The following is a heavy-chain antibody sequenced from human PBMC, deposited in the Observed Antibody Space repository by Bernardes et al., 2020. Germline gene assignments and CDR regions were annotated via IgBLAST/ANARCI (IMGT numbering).Heavy chain of an antibody. V-gene: IGHV2-70*01. Sequence: SGPTLVKPTQTLTLTCTFSGFSLSTSGMCVIWIRQPPGKALEWLALIDWNDDKYYNTSLKTRLTISKDTSKNQVVLTMTNMDPVDTATYYCARGQYGDYVRFLDYWGQGTLVTVSS. CDR1: GFSLSTSGMC. CDR3: ARGQYGDYVRFLDY. CDR2: IDWNDDK. J-gene: IGHJ4*02. D-gene: IGHD4-17*01.